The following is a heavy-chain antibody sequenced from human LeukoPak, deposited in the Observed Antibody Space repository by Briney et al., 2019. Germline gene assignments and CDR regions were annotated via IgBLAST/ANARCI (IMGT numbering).Heavy chain of an antibody. CDR3: ARGETVRGVIGFDY. V-gene: IGHV4-31*03. CDR2: IYYSGST. J-gene: IGHJ4*02. CDR1: GGSISSGGYY. D-gene: IGHD3-10*01. Sequence: TPSQTLSLTCTVSGGSISSGGYYWSWIRQHPGKGLEWIGYIYYSGSTYYNPSLKSRVTISVDTSKSQFSLKLSSVTAADTAVYYCARGETVRGVIGFDYWGQGTLVTVSS.